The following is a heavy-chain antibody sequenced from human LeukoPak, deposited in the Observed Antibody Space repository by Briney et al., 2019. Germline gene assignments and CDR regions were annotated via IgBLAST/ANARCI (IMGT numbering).Heavy chain of an antibody. D-gene: IGHD3-3*01. CDR2: INAGNGNT. V-gene: IGHV1-3*01. CDR1: GYTFTSYA. J-gene: IGHJ4*02. Sequence: ASVKVSCKASGYTFTSYAMHWVRQAPGQRLEWMGWINAGNGNTKYSQKFQGRDTITRDTSASTAYMELSSLRSEDTAVYYCARTFLRFLEWLPGYWGQGTLVTVSS. CDR3: ARTFLRFLEWLPGY.